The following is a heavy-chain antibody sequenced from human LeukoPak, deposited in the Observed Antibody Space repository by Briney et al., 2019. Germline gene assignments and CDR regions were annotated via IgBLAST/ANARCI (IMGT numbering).Heavy chain of an antibody. CDR3: ARVRGGGGYYDSSGYYLYYYYYYMDV. CDR1: GYSISSGYY. D-gene: IGHD3-22*01. V-gene: IGHV4-38-2*02. J-gene: IGHJ6*03. Sequence: SETLSLTCTVSGYSISSGYYWGWIRQPPGKGLEWIGSIYHSGSTYYNPSLKSRVTISVDTSKNQFSLKLSSVTAADTAVYYCARVRGGGGYYDSSGYYLYYYYYYMDVWGKGTTVTVSS. CDR2: IYHSGST.